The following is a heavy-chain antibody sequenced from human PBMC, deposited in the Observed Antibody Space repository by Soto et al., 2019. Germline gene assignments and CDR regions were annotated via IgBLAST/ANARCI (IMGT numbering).Heavy chain of an antibody. D-gene: IGHD1-26*01. CDR3: ARDMHAGFTHYFDP. V-gene: IGHV4-4*02. J-gene: IGHJ5*02. CDR1: GGSISSTNW. CDR2: IFHSGST. Sequence: PSETLSLTCAVSGGSISSTNWWLWVRQPPGKGLEWIGEIFHSGSTNYNPSLKGRVTISVDKSKNHLSLRLSSVTAADTAVYYCARDMHAGFTHYFDPWGQGTLVTVS.